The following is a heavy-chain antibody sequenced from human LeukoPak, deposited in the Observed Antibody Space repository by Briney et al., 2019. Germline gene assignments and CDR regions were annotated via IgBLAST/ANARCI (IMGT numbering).Heavy chain of an antibody. CDR1: GGSISSGSYY. CDR2: IYYSGST. Sequence: SETLSLTCTVSGGSISSGSYYWSWFRQPPGRELEWIGYIYYSGSTYYNPSLKSRVTISVDTSKNQFSLKLSSVTAADTAVYYCARGLDSSSWRVDYWGQGTLVTVSS. V-gene: IGHV4-30-4*07. D-gene: IGHD6-13*01. J-gene: IGHJ4*02. CDR3: ARGLDSSSWRVDY.